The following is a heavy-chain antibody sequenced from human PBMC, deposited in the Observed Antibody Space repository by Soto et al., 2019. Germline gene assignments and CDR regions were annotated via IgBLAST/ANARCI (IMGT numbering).Heavy chain of an antibody. CDR2: INGASGNT. CDR1: GYTFTSYA. V-gene: IGHV1-3*01. J-gene: IGHJ5*02. Sequence: ASVKVSSKASGYTFTSYAINWVRQAPGQGLEWMGWINGASGNTKYSQKFQDRVAITRDTSASTAYLELSSLTSEDTAVYYCARGGSGSYSHWFDPWGQGSLVTVSS. D-gene: IGHD1-26*01. CDR3: ARGGSGSYSHWFDP.